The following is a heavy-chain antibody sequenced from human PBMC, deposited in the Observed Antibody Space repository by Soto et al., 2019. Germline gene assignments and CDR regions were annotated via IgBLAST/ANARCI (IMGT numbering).Heavy chain of an antibody. CDR2: IIPIFGTA. CDR1: GGTFSSYA. V-gene: IGHV1-69*12. Sequence: QVQLVQSGAEVKKPGSSVKVSCKASGGTFSSYAISWVRQAPGQGLEWRGGIIPIFGTANYAQRFQGRVTITADESKSTGYMGLSSLRSEDTAVYYCAREGGSGNYRYDAMDVWGQGTTVTVSS. J-gene: IGHJ6*02. CDR3: AREGGSGNYRYDAMDV. D-gene: IGHD3-10*01.